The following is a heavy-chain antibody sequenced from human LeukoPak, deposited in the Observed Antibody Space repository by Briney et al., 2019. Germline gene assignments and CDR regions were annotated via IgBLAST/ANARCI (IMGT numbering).Heavy chain of an antibody. Sequence: SGGSLRLSCVVSGYSFSTNMMTRVRQAPGKGLEWVATILPGGRESYRVDSVKGRFTISRDNAKNSLYLQMNILRAEDTAVYYCMSAHGYWGQGTLVTVTP. CDR1: GYSFSTNM. V-gene: IGHV3-7*01. CDR2: ILPGGRES. J-gene: IGHJ4*02. CDR3: MSAHGY.